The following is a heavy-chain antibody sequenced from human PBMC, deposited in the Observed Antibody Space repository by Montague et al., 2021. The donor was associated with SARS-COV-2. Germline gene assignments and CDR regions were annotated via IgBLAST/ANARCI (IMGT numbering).Heavy chain of an antibody. J-gene: IGHJ4*02. D-gene: IGHD6-13*01. CDR3: ARVSSSWYMNPSYYFDY. V-gene: IGHV3-48*03. Sequence: SLRLSCAASGFTFSSYEMNWVRQAPGKGLEWVSYISSSGSTIYYADSVKGRFTISRDNAKNSLYLQMNSLRAEDTAVYYCARVSSSWYMNPSYYFDYRGQGTLVTVSS. CDR1: GFTFSSYE. CDR2: ISSSGSTI.